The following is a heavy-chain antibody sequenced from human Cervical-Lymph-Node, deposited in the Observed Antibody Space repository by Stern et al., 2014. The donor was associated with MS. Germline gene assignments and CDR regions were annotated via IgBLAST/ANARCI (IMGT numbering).Heavy chain of an antibody. D-gene: IGHD5-12*01. J-gene: IGHJ4*02. CDR2: ISSSSSTI. Sequence: EVQLEESGGGLVQPGGSLRLSCAAPGFTLSIFGMNWVRPAPGTGLEWVSYISSSSSTIYYADSVKGRFTISRDNAKDSLYLQMNSLRVEDTAVYYCARGYGYFDYWGQGTLVTVSS. CDR3: ARGYGYFDY. V-gene: IGHV3-48*01. CDR1: GFTLSIFG.